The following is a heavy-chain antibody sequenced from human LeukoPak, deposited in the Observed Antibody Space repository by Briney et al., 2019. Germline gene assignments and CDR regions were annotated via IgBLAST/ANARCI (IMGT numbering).Heavy chain of an antibody. CDR3: ARQSHIVVVTAIGPFDP. J-gene: IGHJ5*02. Sequence: SETLSLTCAVYGGSFSGYYWSWIRQPPGKGLEWIGEINHSGSTNYNPSLKSRVTISVDTSKNQFSLKLSSVTAADTAVYYCARQSHIVVVTAIGPFDPWGQGTLVTVSS. D-gene: IGHD2-21*02. CDR2: INHSGST. CDR1: GGSFSGYY. V-gene: IGHV4-34*01.